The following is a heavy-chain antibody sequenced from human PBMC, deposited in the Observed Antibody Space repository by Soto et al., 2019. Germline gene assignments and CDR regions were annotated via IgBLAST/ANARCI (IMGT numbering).Heavy chain of an antibody. Sequence: TXSLTCSFSGSSIIIGCDYLSWLRQSPGKGLEWIGHIYYTGITFYSPSLKSRLTISLDTSKNQFSLDLRSVTAADTAMYYCERLEMASIKWGRGTLVTVYS. V-gene: IGHV4-31*03. CDR3: ERLEMASIK. CDR2: IYYTGIT. CDR1: GSSIIIGCDY. J-gene: IGHJ4*02.